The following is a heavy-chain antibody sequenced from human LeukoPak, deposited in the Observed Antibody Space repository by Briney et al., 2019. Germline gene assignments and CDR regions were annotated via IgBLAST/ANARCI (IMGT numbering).Heavy chain of an antibody. CDR2: ISSSSSYT. V-gene: IGHV3-11*06. CDR1: GFTFSDYY. CDR3: ASGYYGSGSYYPFDY. Sequence: GGSLRLSCAASGFTFSDYYMSWIRQAPGKGLEWVSYISSSSSYTNYADSVEGRFTISRDNAKNSLYLQMNSLRAEDTAVYYCASGYYGSGSYYPFDYWGQGTLVTVSS. D-gene: IGHD3-10*01. J-gene: IGHJ4*02.